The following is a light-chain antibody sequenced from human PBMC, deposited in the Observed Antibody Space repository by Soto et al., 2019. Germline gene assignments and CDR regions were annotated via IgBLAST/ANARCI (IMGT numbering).Light chain of an antibody. V-gene: IGKV3-20*01. J-gene: IGKJ1*01. CDR1: ETVSSDY. CDR2: GAS. Sequence: EVVLTQSPGTLSLSPGDRAALSCRASETVSSDYLAWYQQKPGQAPRLLIYGASSRATGIPDRFSGSGSGTDFTLTISSLQAEDVAVYYCQQYYNTRTFGQGTKVDIK. CDR3: QQYYNTRT.